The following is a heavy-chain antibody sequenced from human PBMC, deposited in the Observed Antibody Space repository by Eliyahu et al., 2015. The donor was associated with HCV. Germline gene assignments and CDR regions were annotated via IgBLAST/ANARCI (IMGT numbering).Heavy chain of an antibody. J-gene: IGHJ5*01. D-gene: IGHD6-13*01. V-gene: IGHV1-3*01. CDR3: VKDSTSSFLATAGHWFDS. CDR1: GYTFTNYA. CDR2: INAGSGNT. Sequence: QVQLVQSGAEVKKPGASVKVSCKASGYTFTNYAIHWVRQAPGQRLEWMGWINAGSGNTKYSQNYQGRLTITRDTSASTAYMILSSLRFEDTALYYCVKDSTSSFLATAGHWFDSWGQGTLVTVSS.